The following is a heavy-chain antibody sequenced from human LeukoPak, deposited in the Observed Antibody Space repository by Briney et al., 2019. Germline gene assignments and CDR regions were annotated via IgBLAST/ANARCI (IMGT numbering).Heavy chain of an antibody. J-gene: IGHJ4*02. V-gene: IGHV4-38-2*02. CDR1: GYSIRSGYY. CDR2: GHHSGST. CDR3: ASGSPAADY. Sequence: SETLSLTCTVSGYSIRSGYYWGWIRQPPGKGLEWVGSGHHSGSTYYKSSLKSRVTISLDTSKNQFSLKLRSVTAADTAVYYCASGSPAADYWGQGTLVTVSS. D-gene: IGHD6-25*01.